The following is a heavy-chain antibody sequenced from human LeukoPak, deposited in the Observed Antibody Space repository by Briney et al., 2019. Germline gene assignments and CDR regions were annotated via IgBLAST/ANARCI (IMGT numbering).Heavy chain of an antibody. CDR1: GYTFTSYG. J-gene: IGHJ4*02. CDR3: ARGLPPTYYYDSSGYYGYYFDY. V-gene: IGHV1-18*01. Sequence: GASVKVSCKASGYTFTSYGISWVRQAPGQVLEWKGWISAYYVNTNYAQKLQGRVTMTTDTSTSTAYMELRSLRSDDTAVYYCARGLPPTYYYDSSGYYGYYFDYWGQGTLVTVSS. D-gene: IGHD3-22*01. CDR2: ISAYYVNT.